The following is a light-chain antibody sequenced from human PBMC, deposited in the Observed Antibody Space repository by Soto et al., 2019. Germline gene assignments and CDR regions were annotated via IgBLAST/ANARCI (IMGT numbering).Light chain of an antibody. CDR2: WAS. CDR3: QQYYSTPWT. J-gene: IGKJ1*01. CDR1: QSVLYSSNNKNY. V-gene: IGKV4-1*01. Sequence: DIVMTQSPDSLAVSLGERATINCKSSQSVLYSSNNKNYLAWYQQKPGQPPQLLIYWASTRESGVPDRFSGSGSGTDFTLTISSLQAEDVAVYYCQQYYSTPWTFGQGNKVEIK.